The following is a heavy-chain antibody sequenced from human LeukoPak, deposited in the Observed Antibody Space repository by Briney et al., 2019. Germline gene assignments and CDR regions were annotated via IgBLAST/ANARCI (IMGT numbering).Heavy chain of an antibody. CDR2: ISANSGGT. D-gene: IGHD3-10*01. J-gene: IGHJ6*03. Sequence: ASVKVSCKASGYTFTGYDMNWVRQAPGQGLDWMGWISANSGGTNYAQKFQGRVTMTRDTSISTAYMELSRLRSDDTAVYYCASASNLEGRGVIYYYSYMDVWGKGTTVTVSS. CDR1: GYTFTGYD. CDR3: ASASNLEGRGVIYYYSYMDV. V-gene: IGHV1-2*02.